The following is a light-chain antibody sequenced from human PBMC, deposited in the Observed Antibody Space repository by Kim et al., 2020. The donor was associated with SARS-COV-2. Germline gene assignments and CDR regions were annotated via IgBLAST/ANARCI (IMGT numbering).Light chain of an antibody. J-gene: IGKJ3*01. Sequence: PGERATLSCRASQSVSSSYLAWYQQKPGQAPRLLIYGASSRATGIPDRFSGSGSGTDFTLTISRLEPEDFAVYYCQQYGSSPLTFGPGTKVDIK. CDR3: QQYGSSPLT. V-gene: IGKV3-20*01. CDR2: GAS. CDR1: QSVSSSY.